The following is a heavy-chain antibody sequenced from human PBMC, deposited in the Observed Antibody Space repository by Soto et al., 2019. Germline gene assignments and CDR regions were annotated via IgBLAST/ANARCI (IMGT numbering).Heavy chain of an antibody. CDR1: SDSIAGENW. CDR3: ASVFSSGSGWMYYFDF. D-gene: IGHD6-19*01. J-gene: IGHJ4*02. Sequence: QVQLQESGPGLVKPSETLSLTCTVSSDSIAGENWWSWVRQPPGLGPEWIGEVFHTGGTNYNPSFNRRVTMEVDKPKSQFSLNLISATAADTAVYYCASVFSSGSGWMYYFDFWGQGTLVSVSS. CDR2: VFHTGGT. V-gene: IGHV4-4*02.